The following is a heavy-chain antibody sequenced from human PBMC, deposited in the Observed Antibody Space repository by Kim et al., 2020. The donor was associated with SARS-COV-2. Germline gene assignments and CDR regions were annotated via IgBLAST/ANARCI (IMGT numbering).Heavy chain of an antibody. J-gene: IGHJ3*02. Sequence: SETLSLTCAVYGGSFSGYYWSWIRQPPGKGLEWIGEINHSGSTNYNPSLKSRVTISVDTSKNQFSLKLSSVTAADTAVYYCARITLRKSPPIVVVPAAMVVAEAFDIWGQGTMVTVSS. V-gene: IGHV4-34*01. D-gene: IGHD2-2*01. CDR3: ARITLRKSPPIVVVPAAMVVAEAFDI. CDR1: GGSFSGYY. CDR2: INHSGST.